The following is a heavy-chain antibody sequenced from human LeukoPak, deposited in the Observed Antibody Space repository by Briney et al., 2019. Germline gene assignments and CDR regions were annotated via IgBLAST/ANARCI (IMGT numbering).Heavy chain of an antibody. D-gene: IGHD6-13*01. CDR1: GRSISSSSYY. CDR2: IYYSGST. CDR3: ARQEQQLNWFDP. J-gene: IGHJ5*02. Sequence: SETLSLTCTVSGRSISSSSYYWGWIRQPPGKGLEWIGSIYYSGSTYYNPSLKSRVTISVDTSKNQFSLKLSSVTAADTAVYYCARQEQQLNWFDPWGQGTLVTVSS. V-gene: IGHV4-39*01.